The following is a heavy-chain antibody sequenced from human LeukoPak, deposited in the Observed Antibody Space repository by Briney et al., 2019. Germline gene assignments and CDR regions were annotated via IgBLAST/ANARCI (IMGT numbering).Heavy chain of an antibody. V-gene: IGHV4-61*02. CDR1: GDSISSGDYY. CDR2: ISSSGST. CDR3: ARGPYSYDSSGAFDI. Sequence: SETLSLTCTVSGDSISSGDYYWSWIRQPAGKGLEWIGRISSSGSTNYNPSLKSRVTISVDTSKNQFSLKLSSVTAADTAVYFCARGPYSYDSSGAFDIWGQGTMVTVSS. J-gene: IGHJ3*02. D-gene: IGHD3-22*01.